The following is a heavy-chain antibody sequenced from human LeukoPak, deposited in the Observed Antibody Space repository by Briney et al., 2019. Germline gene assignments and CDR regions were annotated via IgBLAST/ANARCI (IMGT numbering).Heavy chain of an antibody. CDR3: ARDRGSTGYDLYDY. V-gene: IGHV3-23*01. J-gene: IGHJ4*02. D-gene: IGHD5-12*01. CDR2: ISGSGGST. Sequence: GGSLRLSCAVSGITLSNYGMSWVRQAPGKGLEWVAGISGSGGSTNYADSVKGRFTISRDNPKNTLYLQMNILRAEDTAVYYCARDRGSTGYDLYDYWGQGTLVTVSS. CDR1: GITLSNYG.